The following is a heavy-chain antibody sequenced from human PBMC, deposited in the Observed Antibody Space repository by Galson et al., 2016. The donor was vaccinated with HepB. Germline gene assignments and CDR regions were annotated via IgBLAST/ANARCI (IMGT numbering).Heavy chain of an antibody. V-gene: IGHV1-69*13. CDR1: GGTFKNYA. CDR3: ASGPEGNYVGRSQGYYGLDV. CDR2: IIPVSGAA. D-gene: IGHD3-3*01. Sequence: SVKVSCKASGGTFKNYAFSWIRLAPGQGLEYVGQIIPVSGAANYAQKFQGRVTITADESTSSIYMDLGSLRSADTAIYYCASGPEGNYVGRSQGYYGLDVWGQGTAVTVSS. J-gene: IGHJ6*02.